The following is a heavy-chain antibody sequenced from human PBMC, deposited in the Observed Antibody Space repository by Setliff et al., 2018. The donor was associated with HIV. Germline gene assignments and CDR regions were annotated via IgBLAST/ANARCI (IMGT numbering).Heavy chain of an antibody. Sequence: PGGSLRFSCAASGFTFSNAWLSWVRQAPGKGLEWVGRIKSKTDGGTTDYAAPVKGRFTISRDDSKNMLYPQMNSLKTEDTALYYCVTDSGGGDCYLNYWGLGTLVTVSS. CDR2: IKSKTDGGTT. J-gene: IGHJ4*02. D-gene: IGHD2-21*02. CDR3: VTDSGGGDCYLNY. CDR1: GFTFSNAW. V-gene: IGHV3-15*01.